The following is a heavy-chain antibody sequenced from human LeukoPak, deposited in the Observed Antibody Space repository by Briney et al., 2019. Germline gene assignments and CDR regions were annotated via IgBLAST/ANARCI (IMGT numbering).Heavy chain of an antibody. J-gene: IGHJ5*02. V-gene: IGHV3-30*07. CDR1: GFIFSSYA. D-gene: IGHD3-22*01. Sequence: GRSPRLSCAGSGFIFSSYAMHWVRQAPGKGLEWVAVISYDGNTRFYADSVKGRFTISRDNSKNTLYLQMNSLRAEDTAVYYCAKHDPRRVVITNWFDPWGQGTLVTVSS. CDR2: ISYDGNTR. CDR3: AKHDPRRVVITNWFDP.